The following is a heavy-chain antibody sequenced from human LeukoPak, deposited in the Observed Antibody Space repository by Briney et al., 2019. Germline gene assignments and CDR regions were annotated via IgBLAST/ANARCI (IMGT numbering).Heavy chain of an antibody. Sequence: ASVKVSCKAAGYTFTSYGISWVRQAPGPGLEWMGGISVYNGNTNYAQKLPGRVTMTTDTATSTAYMELRSLRSDDTAVYYCARSNYDSSGYDDAFDIWGQGTMVTVSS. J-gene: IGHJ3*02. V-gene: IGHV1-18*01. CDR1: GYTFTSYG. CDR3: ARSNYDSSGYDDAFDI. D-gene: IGHD3-22*01. CDR2: ISVYNGNT.